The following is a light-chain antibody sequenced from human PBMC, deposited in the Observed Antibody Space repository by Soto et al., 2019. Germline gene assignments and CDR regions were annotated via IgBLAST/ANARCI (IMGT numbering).Light chain of an antibody. CDR1: QSVSSY. CDR3: QRRSNWPPVT. Sequence: EIVLTQSPATLSLSPGERATLSCRASQSVSSYLAWYQQKPGQAPRLLICDASNRASGIPARFSGSGSGTDFTLTISSLEPEDFAIYYCQRRSNWPPVTFVGGTKVQIK. CDR2: DAS. J-gene: IGKJ4*01. V-gene: IGKV3-11*01.